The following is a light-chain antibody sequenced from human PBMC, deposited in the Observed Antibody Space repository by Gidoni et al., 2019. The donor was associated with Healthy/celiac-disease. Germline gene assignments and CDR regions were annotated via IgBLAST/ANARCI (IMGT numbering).Light chain of an antibody. CDR1: QGISNY. Sequence: DIQMTQSPSSMSASVGDRVTITCRASQGISNYLAWYQQKPGKVPKLLIYAASTLQSGVPSRFSVSGSGTDFTLTISSLQPEDVATYSCQNYNSALKGWTFGQGTKVEIK. CDR2: AAS. J-gene: IGKJ1*01. V-gene: IGKV1-27*01. CDR3: QNYNSALKGWT.